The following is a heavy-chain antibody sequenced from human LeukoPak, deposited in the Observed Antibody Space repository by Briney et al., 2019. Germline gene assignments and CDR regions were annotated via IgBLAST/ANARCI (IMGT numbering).Heavy chain of an antibody. D-gene: IGHD3-10*01. J-gene: IGHJ5*02. CDR3: ATSVSYGSGVTNWFDP. V-gene: IGHV4-61*01. Sequence: SETLSLTCTVSGGSVSSGSYYWSWIRQPPGTGLEWIGYIYYSGSTNYNPSLKSRVTISVDTSKNQFSLKLSSVTAADTAVYYCATSVSYGSGVTNWFDPWGQGTLVTVSS. CDR2: IYYSGST. CDR1: GGSVSSGSYY.